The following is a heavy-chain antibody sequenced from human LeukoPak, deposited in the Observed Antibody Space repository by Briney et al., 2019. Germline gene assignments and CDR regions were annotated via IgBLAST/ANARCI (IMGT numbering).Heavy chain of an antibody. D-gene: IGHD4-17*01. Sequence: PSETLSLTCTVSGGSISSYYWSWIRQPAGKGLEWIGRIYTSGSTNYNPSLTSRVTMSVDTSKNQFSPTLSSVTAADTAVYYCARNDYGDYGGPAEYFQHWGQGTLVTVSS. V-gene: IGHV4-4*07. CDR3: ARNDYGDYGGPAEYFQH. CDR1: GGSISSYY. CDR2: IYTSGST. J-gene: IGHJ1*01.